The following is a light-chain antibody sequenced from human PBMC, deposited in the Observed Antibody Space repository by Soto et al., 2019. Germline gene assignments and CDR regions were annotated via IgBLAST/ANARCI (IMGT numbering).Light chain of an antibody. CDR3: QQRSYWLS. Sequence: EIVLTQSPATLSLSPGERATLSCRASQSVRNYLAWYQQKPGQAPRLLIYEASNRSSGIPARFSGSGSGTDFTLTISSLKPEDFAVYYCQQRSYWLSFGGGTKVEIK. CDR2: EAS. J-gene: IGKJ4*01. V-gene: IGKV3-11*01. CDR1: QSVRNY.